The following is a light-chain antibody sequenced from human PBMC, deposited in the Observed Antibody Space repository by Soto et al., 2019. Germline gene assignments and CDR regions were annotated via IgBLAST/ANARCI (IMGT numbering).Light chain of an antibody. V-gene: IGKV1-5*01. CDR2: DAS. CDR3: QHYSGFPYS. J-gene: IGKJ2*03. Sequence: DIQMTQSPSPLSASIGDRVTITCRASQSIDNWLAWYQQKPGKAPQLLIYDASRVQTGVPSRFSASGSGTEFTLTISSLQADDSATYCCQHYSGFPYSFGPGTKLEIK. CDR1: QSIDNW.